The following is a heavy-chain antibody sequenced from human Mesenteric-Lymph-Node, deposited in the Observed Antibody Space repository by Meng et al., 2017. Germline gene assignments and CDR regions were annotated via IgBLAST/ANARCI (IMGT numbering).Heavy chain of an antibody. CDR3: ARDHRRRAAAGIGYYYYYGMDV. V-gene: IGHV1-3*01. CDR2: INAGNGNT. CDR1: GYTFTRYA. Sequence: ASVTVSCKASGYTFTRYAMHWVRQAPGQRLEWMGWINAGNGNTKYSQKFQGRVTITRDTSASTAYMELSSLRSEDTAVYYCARDHRRRAAAGIGYYYYYGMDVWGQGTTVTVSS. D-gene: IGHD6-13*01. J-gene: IGHJ6*02.